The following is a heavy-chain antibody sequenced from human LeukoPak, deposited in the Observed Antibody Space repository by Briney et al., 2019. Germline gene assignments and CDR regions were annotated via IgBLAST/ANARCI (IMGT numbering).Heavy chain of an antibody. J-gene: IGHJ3*02. CDR1: GYTFTSYD. V-gene: IGHV1-8*01. CDR2: MNPNSGNT. Sequence: GASVKVSCKASGYTFTSYDINWVRQATGQGLEWMGWMNPNSGNTGYAQKFQGRVTMTRNTSISTAYMELSSLRSEDTAVYYCARKRRLLLYDAFDIWGQGTMVTVSS. D-gene: IGHD3-22*01. CDR3: ARKRRLLLYDAFDI.